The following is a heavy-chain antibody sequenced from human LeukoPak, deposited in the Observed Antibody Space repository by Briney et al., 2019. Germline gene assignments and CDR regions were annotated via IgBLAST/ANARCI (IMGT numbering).Heavy chain of an antibody. Sequence: GTSLRLSCAGSGFTFSGFAMHWVRQAPGKGLEWVAAVSYHGRDNYYADAVSGRFTISRDNSKNTLHLEMNSLRTDDTAIYYCTKERGGGGRRINLMVGGYGPWGQGTQVTVSS. CDR3: TKERGGGGRRINLMVGGYGP. V-gene: IGHV3-30*04. CDR1: GFTFSGFA. D-gene: IGHD3-22*01. J-gene: IGHJ5*02. CDR2: VSYHGRDN.